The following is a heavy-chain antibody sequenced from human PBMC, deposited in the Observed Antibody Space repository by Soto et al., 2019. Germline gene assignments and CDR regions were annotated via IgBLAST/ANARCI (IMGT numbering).Heavy chain of an antibody. CDR2: IIPILGIA. CDR1: GGTFSSYT. CDR3: ATCSGGSCYRHEDDAFDI. V-gene: IGHV1-69*02. D-gene: IGHD2-15*01. Sequence: ASVKVSCKASGGTFSSYTISWVRQAPGQGLEWMGRIIPILGIANYAQKFQGRVTITADKSTSTAYMELSSLRSEDTAVYYCATCSGGSCYRHEDDAFDIWGQGTMVTVSS. J-gene: IGHJ3*02.